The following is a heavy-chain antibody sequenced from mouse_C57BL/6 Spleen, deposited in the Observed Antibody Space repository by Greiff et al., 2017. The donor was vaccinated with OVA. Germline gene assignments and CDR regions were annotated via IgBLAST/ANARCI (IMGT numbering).Heavy chain of an antibody. CDR3: TCSGSWFAY. J-gene: IGHJ3*01. CDR2: IDPETGGT. D-gene: IGHD3-1*01. CDR1: GYTFTDYE. V-gene: IGHV1-15*01. Sequence: QVQLQQSGAELVRPGASVTLSCKASGYTFTDYEMHWVKQTPVHGLEWIGAIDPETGGTAYNQKFKGKAILTADKSSSTAYMELRRLTSDDAAVYYCTCSGSWFAYWGPGTLVTVSA.